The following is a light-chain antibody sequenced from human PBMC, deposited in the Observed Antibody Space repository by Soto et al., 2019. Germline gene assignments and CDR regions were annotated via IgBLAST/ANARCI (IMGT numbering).Light chain of an antibody. Sequence: EIVLTQSRATLSSFPGARFALSCRASQYINTRLALYQQRPCQSPRVFIYPASIRAAGIPARFSATGSGTDFTLTISDVKTADVALYDGHQRQSWPRTFGQGTKVDIK. CDR3: HQRQSWPRT. V-gene: IGKV3D-11*03. J-gene: IGKJ1*01. CDR1: QYINTR. CDR2: PAS.